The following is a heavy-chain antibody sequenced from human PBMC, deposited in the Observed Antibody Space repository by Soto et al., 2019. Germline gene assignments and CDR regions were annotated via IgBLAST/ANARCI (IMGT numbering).Heavy chain of an antibody. CDR3: ARHDTAMVTRYYYGMDV. CDR1: DGSISPYY. D-gene: IGHD5-18*01. V-gene: IGHV4-59*08. CDR2: IYHSGST. Sequence: SETLSLTCTVSDGSISPYYWSWIRQPPGKGLEWIGYIYHSGSTYYNPSLKSRVTISVDRSKNQFSLKLSSVTAADTAVYYCARHDTAMVTRYYYGMDVWGQGTTVTVSS. J-gene: IGHJ6*02.